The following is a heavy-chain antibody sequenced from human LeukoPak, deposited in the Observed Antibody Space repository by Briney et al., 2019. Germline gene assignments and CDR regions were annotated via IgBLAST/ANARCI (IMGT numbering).Heavy chain of an antibody. CDR1: GGSISSYY. Sequence: SETLPLTCTVSGGSISSYYWSWIRQPAGKGLEWIGRIYTSGSTNYNPSLKSRVTMSVDTSKNQFSLKLSSVTAADTAVYYCASIGNYANYYYYYGMDVWGQGTTVTVSS. V-gene: IGHV4-4*07. J-gene: IGHJ6*02. CDR2: IYTSGST. D-gene: IGHD4-11*01. CDR3: ASIGNYANYYYYYGMDV.